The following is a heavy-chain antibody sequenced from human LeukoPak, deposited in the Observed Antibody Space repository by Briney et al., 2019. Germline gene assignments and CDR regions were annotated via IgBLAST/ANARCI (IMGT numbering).Heavy chain of an antibody. CDR1: GYTFTGYY. V-gene: IGHV1-2*02. CDR2: INPNSGGT. Sequence: ASVKVSCKASGYTFTGYYMHWVRQAPGQGLEWMGWINPNSGGTNYAQEFQGRVTMTRDTSISTAYMELSRLRSDDTAVYYCAREGSSSSCSGVDPWGQGTLVTVSS. CDR3: AREGSSSSCSGVDP. J-gene: IGHJ5*02. D-gene: IGHD6-6*01.